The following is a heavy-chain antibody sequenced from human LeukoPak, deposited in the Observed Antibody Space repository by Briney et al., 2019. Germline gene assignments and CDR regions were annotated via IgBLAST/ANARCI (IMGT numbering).Heavy chain of an antibody. CDR1: GFTFSTYW. CDR2: IKQDGSEK. Sequence: SWGSLRLSCAASGFTFSTYWMTWVRQAPGKGLEWVANIKQDGSEKYYVDSVKGRFTISRDNSKNTLYLQMNSLRAEDTAVYYCAKAYSSSLNWFDPWGQGTLVTVSS. J-gene: IGHJ5*02. V-gene: IGHV3-7*03. D-gene: IGHD6-13*01. CDR3: AKAYSSSLNWFDP.